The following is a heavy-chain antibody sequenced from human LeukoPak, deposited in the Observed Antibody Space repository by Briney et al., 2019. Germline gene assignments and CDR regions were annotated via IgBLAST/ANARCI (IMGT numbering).Heavy chain of an antibody. CDR3: AGDYGESYYGMDV. CDR2: IWYDGRNK. D-gene: IGHD4-17*01. CDR1: GFTFSSDS. J-gene: IGHJ6*02. Sequence: GGCLRLSCAASGFTFSSDSMRWGREAPGKGGGWGAVIWYDGRNKYYADSVKGGFTISTDNSKNTLYLQMNSLRAEDTAVYYCAGDYGESYYGMDVWGQGTTVTVSS. V-gene: IGHV3-33*01.